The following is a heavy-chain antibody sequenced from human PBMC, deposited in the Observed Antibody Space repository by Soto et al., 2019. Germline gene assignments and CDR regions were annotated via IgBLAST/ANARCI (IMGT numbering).Heavy chain of an antibody. J-gene: IGHJ4*02. D-gene: IGHD3-22*01. Sequence: SETLSLTCTVSGGSISSGGYYWSWIRQHPGKGLEWIGYIYYSGSTYYNPSLKRRVTISVDTSKNHLSLKLSSVTAADTAVYYCARGGLYYYDSSGPAPVDYWGQGTLVTVSS. CDR1: GGSISSGGYY. CDR2: IYYSGST. CDR3: ARGGLYYYDSSGPAPVDY. V-gene: IGHV4-31*03.